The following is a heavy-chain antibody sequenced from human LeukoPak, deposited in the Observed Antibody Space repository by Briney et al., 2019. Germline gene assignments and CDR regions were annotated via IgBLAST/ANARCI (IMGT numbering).Heavy chain of an antibody. CDR1: GDSISSTSYY. D-gene: IGHD6-13*01. CDR2: IYYTGNT. CDR3: ARETAAAGSFIAINDY. V-gene: IGHV4-39*01. J-gene: IGHJ4*02. Sequence: SETLSLTCTVSGDSISSTSYYWGWIRQPPGKGLGWIGSIYYTGNTYYNPSLKSRVTISVDTSKNQFSLKLSSVTAADTAVYYCARETAAAGSFIAINDYWGQGTLVTVSS.